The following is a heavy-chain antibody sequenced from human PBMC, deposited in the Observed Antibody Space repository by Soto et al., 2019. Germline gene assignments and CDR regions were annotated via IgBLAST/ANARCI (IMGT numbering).Heavy chain of an antibody. CDR2: LWYDGSLQ. V-gene: IGHV3-33*06. Sequence: QVQMVESGGGVVQPGRSLRLSCAASGFSFETYGMHWVRQAPGRGLEWVAILWYDGSLQYYAAAVKGRFTISRDNSKNTLYLEMNGLRDEDTAVYYCANLWGDGYNLGQDYNGMDVWGQGTTVIVSS. CDR1: GFSFETYG. CDR3: ANLWGDGYNLGQDYNGMDV. J-gene: IGHJ6*02. D-gene: IGHD5-12*01.